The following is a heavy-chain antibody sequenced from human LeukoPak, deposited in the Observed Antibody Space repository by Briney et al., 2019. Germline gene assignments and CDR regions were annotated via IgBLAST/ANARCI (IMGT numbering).Heavy chain of an antibody. J-gene: IGHJ6*03. V-gene: IGHV4-61*01. Sequence: SETLSLTCTVSGGSISSSSYYWSWIRQPPGKGLEWIAYIYYSGSTNYNPSLKSRVTISVDTSKNQFSLKLSSLTAADTAVYYCASCRDGYYYYYMDVWGKGTTVTVSS. D-gene: IGHD5-24*01. CDR3: ASCRDGYYYYYMDV. CDR2: IYYSGST. CDR1: GGSISSSSYY.